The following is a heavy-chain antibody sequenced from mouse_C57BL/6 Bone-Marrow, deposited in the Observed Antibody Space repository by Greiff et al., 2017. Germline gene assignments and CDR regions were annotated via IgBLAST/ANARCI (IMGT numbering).Heavy chain of an antibody. Sequence: VQLQQSGPELVKPGASVKMSCKASGYTFTDYNMHWVKQSHGKSLEWIGYINPNNGGTSYNQKFKGKATLTVNKSSSTAYMELRSLTSEDSAVYYCARGGYDGYSYYFDYWGQGTTLTVSS. CDR3: ARGGYDGYSYYFDY. V-gene: IGHV1-22*01. D-gene: IGHD2-3*01. CDR2: INPNNGGT. CDR1: GYTFTDYN. J-gene: IGHJ2*01.